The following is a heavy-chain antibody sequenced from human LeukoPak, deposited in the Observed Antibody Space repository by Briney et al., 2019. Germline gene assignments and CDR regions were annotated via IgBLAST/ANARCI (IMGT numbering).Heavy chain of an antibody. D-gene: IGHD4/OR15-4a*01. CDR1: GFTLSAYM. V-gene: IGHV3-23*01. CDR2: ISGGAGGA. CDR3: TRDYGA. J-gene: IGHJ5*02. Sequence: GGSLRLSCVASGFTLSAYMMSWVRQAPGKGLEWVSGISGGAGGAFYSDSVRGRFTISRDSPKSTLYLQMNRLRAEDTAVYYCTRDYGAWGQGTLVTVSS.